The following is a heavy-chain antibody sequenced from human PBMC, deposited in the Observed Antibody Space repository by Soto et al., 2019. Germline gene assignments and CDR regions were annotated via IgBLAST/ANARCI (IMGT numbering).Heavy chain of an antibody. V-gene: IGHV4-59*01. J-gene: IGHJ3*02. CDR2: IYYSGST. CDR1: GGSISSYY. CDR3: AREGSGSGSRDDFDI. Sequence: SETLSLTCTVSGGSISSYYWSWIRQPPWTGLEWIGYIYYSGSTNYNPSLKSRVTISVATSQNQFSLKLSSVTAADTAVYYCAREGSGSGSRDDFDIWGQGTMVTVS. D-gene: IGHD3-10*01.